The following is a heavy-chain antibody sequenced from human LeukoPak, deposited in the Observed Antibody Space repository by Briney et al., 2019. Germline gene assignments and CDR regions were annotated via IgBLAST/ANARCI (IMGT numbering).Heavy chain of an antibody. CDR1: GFPLSNYW. Sequence: PGGSLRLSCAGSGFPLSNYWMNWVRQAPGKGLVWLSRIKNDGGSSYAVSVKGRFTSSRDNAKNTLYLQMNSLRVEDTAVYYCVRDLNYWGQGTLVTVSS. CDR2: IKNDGGS. D-gene: IGHD3-10*01. CDR3: VRDLNY. J-gene: IGHJ4*02. V-gene: IGHV3-74*01.